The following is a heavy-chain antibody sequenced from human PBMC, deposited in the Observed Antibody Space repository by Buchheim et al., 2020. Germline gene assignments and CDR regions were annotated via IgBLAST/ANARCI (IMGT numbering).Heavy chain of an antibody. CDR1: GFTFSSYA. CDR2: ISGSGGST. CDR3: AKAALRRGGGNNQFDY. D-gene: IGHD2-15*01. Sequence: EVQLLESGGGLVQPGGSLRLSCAASGFTFSSYAMSWVRQAPGKGLEWVSAISGSGGSTYYADSVKGRFTISRDNSQNKPYLQMNSLRAEDTAVYYCAKAALRRGGGNNQFDYWGQGTL. V-gene: IGHV3-23*01. J-gene: IGHJ4*02.